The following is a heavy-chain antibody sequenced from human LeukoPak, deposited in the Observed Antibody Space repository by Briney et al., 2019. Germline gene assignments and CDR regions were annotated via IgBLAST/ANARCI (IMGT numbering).Heavy chain of an antibody. V-gene: IGHV4-61*01. Sequence: SETLSLTCTVSGGSISSSSYYWSWIRQPPGKGLEWIGYVYYSGSTNYNPSLKSRVTISVDTSKNQFSLKLTSVTAADTAVYYCARGDSGSFSQFDCWGQGTLVTVSS. CDR3: ARGDSGSFSQFDC. J-gene: IGHJ4*02. CDR1: GGSISSSSYY. CDR2: VYYSGST. D-gene: IGHD1-26*01.